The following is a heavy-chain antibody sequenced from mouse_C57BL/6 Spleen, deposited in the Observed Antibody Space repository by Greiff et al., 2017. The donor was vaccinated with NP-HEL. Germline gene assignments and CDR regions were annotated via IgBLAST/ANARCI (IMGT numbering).Heavy chain of an antibody. CDR3: ARSDYGYDGIWAMDY. Sequence: VQLQQSGPGLVQPSQSLSIPCTVSGFSLTSYGVHWVRQSPGKGLEWLGVIWSGGSTDYNAAFISRLSISKENSKCQVCFKMDSLQADDTAIVYCARSDYGYDGIWAMDYWGQGASVTVAS. D-gene: IGHD2-2*01. J-gene: IGHJ4*01. CDR2: IWSGGST. V-gene: IGHV2-2*01. CDR1: GFSLTSYG.